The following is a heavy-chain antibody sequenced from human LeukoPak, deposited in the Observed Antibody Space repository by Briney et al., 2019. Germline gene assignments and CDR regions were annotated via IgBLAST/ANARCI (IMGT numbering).Heavy chain of an antibody. CDR1: GFIFKTHT. J-gene: IGHJ4*02. CDR2: ITGDCKYI. V-gene: IGHV3-21*01. Sequence: PGGSLRLSRAASGFIFKTHTMTWVRQAPGKGLEWVSSITGDCKYITYADSVKGRFTISRDNAKNTLFLQMNSLRAEDTAVYYCTSLRYSGYDYYFDYWGQGALATVSS. D-gene: IGHD5-12*01. CDR3: TSLRYSGYDYYFDY.